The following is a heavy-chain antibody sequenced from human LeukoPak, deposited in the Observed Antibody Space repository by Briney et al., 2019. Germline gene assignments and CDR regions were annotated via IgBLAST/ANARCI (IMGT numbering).Heavy chain of an antibody. CDR3: ARGYCRDDICQVFPY. J-gene: IGHJ4*02. D-gene: IGHD2-21*02. Sequence: SETLSLTCTVSGGSVSSYYWSWIRQTPEKGLEWIGYMSYSGRTDYGPSLKSRVTMSVDTSKNQFSLKMSYVTAADTGVYYCARGYCRDDICQVFPYWGQGTLVAISS. CDR2: MSYSGRT. V-gene: IGHV4-59*02. CDR1: GGSVSSYY.